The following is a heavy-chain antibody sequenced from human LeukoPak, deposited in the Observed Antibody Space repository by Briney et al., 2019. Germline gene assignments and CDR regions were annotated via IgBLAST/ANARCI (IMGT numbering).Heavy chain of an antibody. CDR3: ARNRAHSSSWFDY. CDR1: GFTFGSYA. V-gene: IGHV3-30-3*01. D-gene: IGHD6-13*01. CDR2: ISYDGSNK. Sequence: GGSLRLSCAASGFTFGSYAMHWVRQAPGKGLEWVAVISYDGSNKYYADSVKGRFTISRDNSKNTLYLQMNSLRAEDTAVYYCARNRAHSSSWFDYWGQGTLVTVSS. J-gene: IGHJ4*02.